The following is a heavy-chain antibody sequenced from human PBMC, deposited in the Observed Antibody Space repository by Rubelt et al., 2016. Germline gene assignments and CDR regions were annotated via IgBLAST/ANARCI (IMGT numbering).Heavy chain of an antibody. CDR1: GYYIGSGYY. V-gene: IGHV4-38-2*02. J-gene: IGHJ4*02. Sequence: QVQLQESGPGLVKPSETLSLTCTVSGYYIGSGYYWGWIRQPPGKGLEWIGNIYQSGVTYSNPSLTRRVTISVDASKNQISLKLTSVTAADTAIYYCARTMRVGAARRFDYWGQGTLVIVSS. D-gene: IGHD1-26*01. CDR3: ARTMRVGAARRFDY. CDR2: IYQSGVT.